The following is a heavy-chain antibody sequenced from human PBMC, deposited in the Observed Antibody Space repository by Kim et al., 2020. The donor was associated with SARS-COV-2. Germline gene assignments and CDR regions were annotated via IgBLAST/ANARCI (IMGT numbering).Heavy chain of an antibody. Sequence: SVKVSCKASGGTFSSYAISWVRQAPGQGLEWMGGIIPIFGTANYAQKFQGRVTITADESTSTAYMELSSLRSEDTAVYYCARGPTSQAAHNPSYYYYYGMDVWGQGTTVTVSS. D-gene: IGHD6-6*01. CDR3: ARGPTSQAAHNPSYYYYYGMDV. CDR1: GGTFSSYA. J-gene: IGHJ6*02. V-gene: IGHV1-69*13. CDR2: IIPIFGTA.